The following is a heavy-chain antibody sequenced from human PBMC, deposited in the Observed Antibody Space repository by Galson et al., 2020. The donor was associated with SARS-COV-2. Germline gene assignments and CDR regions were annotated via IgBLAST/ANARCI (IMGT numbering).Heavy chain of an antibody. Sequence: SQTPSLTCAVSGYSISSGYYWGWIRQPPGKGLEWIGSIYHSGSSYYNPSLKSRVTISVDTSKNQFSLKLSSVTAADTAVDYCAREYSSHVNWFDPGGQGTRVTVSS. CDR3: AREYSSHVNWFDP. D-gene: IGHD6-13*01. V-gene: IGHV4-38-2*02. CDR2: IYHSGSS. J-gene: IGHJ5*02. CDR1: GYSISSGYY.